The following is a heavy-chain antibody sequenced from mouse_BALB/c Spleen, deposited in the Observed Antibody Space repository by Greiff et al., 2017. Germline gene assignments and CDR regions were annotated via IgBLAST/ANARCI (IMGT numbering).Heavy chain of an antibody. CDR1: GYTFTSYW. V-gene: IGHV1-7*01. D-gene: IGHD1-1*01. CDR3: ARGADYYGSTGNYFDY. Sequence: QVQLQQSGAELAKPGASVKMSCKASGYTFTSYWMHWVKQRPGQGLEWIGYINPSTGYTEYNQKFKDKATLTADKSSSTAYMQLSSLTSEDSAVYYCARGADYYGSTGNYFDYWGQGTTLTVSS. J-gene: IGHJ2*01. CDR2: INPSTGYT.